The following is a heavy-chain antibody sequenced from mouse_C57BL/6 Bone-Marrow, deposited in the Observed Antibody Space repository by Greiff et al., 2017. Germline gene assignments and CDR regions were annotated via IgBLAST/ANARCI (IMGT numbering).Heavy chain of an antibody. CDR2: IYSRSGNT. Sequence: VQLQQSGAELARPGASVKLSCKASGYTFTSYGISWVKQRTGQGLEWIGEIYSRSGNTYYNEKFKGKATLTADKSSSTAYMELRSLTSEDSAVYFCARNREGYITTVVADYWGQGTTLTVSS. J-gene: IGHJ2*01. CDR1: GYTFTSYG. D-gene: IGHD1-1*01. V-gene: IGHV1-81*01. CDR3: ARNREGYITTVVADY.